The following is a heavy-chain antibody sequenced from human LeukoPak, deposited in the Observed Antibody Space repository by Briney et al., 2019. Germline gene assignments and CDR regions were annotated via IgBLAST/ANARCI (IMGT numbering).Heavy chain of an antibody. V-gene: IGHV1-18*01. Sequence: GASVKVSCKASGYTFTSYGISWVRQAPGQGLEWMGWISAYNGSTNYAQKLQGRVTMTTDTSTSTAYMELRSLRSDDTAVYYCARVRSTSSPLPFDYWGQGTLVTVSS. CDR2: ISAYNGST. J-gene: IGHJ4*02. CDR1: GYTFTSYG. D-gene: IGHD6-6*01. CDR3: ARVRSTSSPLPFDY.